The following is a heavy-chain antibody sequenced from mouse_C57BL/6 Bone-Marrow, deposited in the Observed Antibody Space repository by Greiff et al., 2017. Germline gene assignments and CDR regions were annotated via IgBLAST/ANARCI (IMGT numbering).Heavy chain of an antibody. CDR1: GYTFTGYW. CDR3: SRREQGPDYFDY. D-gene: IGHD4-1*01. V-gene: IGHV1-9*01. Sequence: VQLQQSGAELMKPGASVKLSCKATGYTFTGYWIEWVKQRPGHGLEWIGEILVGSGSTNYNEKFKGKVTFTTDTSYNTAYMQLSSLTTEDSAIYSCSRREQGPDYFDYWGQGTTLTVSS. CDR2: ILVGSGST. J-gene: IGHJ2*01.